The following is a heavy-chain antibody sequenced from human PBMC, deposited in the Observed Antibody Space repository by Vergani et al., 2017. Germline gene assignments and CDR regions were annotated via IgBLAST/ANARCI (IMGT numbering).Heavy chain of an antibody. CDR2: TWYDGNNK. Sequence: VQLVESGGGVVQPGRSLSLSCAASGFTFNQYGLHWVRQAPGKELEWVAVTWYDGNNKQYADSVKGRFTISRDNSKSTMYLQMNSLRDEDTGVYYCARDLRLLYNRFDPWGQGTLVTVSS. V-gene: IGHV3-33*01. CDR1: GFTFNQYG. D-gene: IGHD1-14*01. J-gene: IGHJ5*02. CDR3: ARDLRLLYNRFDP.